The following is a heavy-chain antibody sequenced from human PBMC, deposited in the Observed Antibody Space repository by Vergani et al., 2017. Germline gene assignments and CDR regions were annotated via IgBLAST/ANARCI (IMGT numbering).Heavy chain of an antibody. Sequence: QITLKESGPTLVKPTQTLTLTCTFSGFSLSTSGVGVGWIRQPPGKALEWLALIYWNDDKRYSPSLKSRLTITKDTSKNQVVLTMTNMDPVDTATYYCADRGRYGSSWYGEKYDWFDPWGQGTLVTVSS. CDR2: IYWNDDK. CDR1: GFSLSTSGVG. D-gene: IGHD6-13*01. CDR3: ADRGRYGSSWYGEKYDWFDP. V-gene: IGHV2-5*01. J-gene: IGHJ5*02.